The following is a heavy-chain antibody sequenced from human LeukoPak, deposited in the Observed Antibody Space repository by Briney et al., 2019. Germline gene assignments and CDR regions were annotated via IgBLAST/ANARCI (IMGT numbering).Heavy chain of an antibody. Sequence: GGYMRLSCAASGFTFYDFAMHWVRQAPGKGLEWVSGISWNSGSIGYADSVKGRFTISRDNAKNSLYLQMNSLRAEDTALYYCAKEGVGYCSGGSCYSVVYWGQGTLVTVSS. CDR2: ISWNSGSI. J-gene: IGHJ4*02. CDR1: GFTFYDFA. D-gene: IGHD2-15*01. CDR3: AKEGVGYCSGGSCYSVVY. V-gene: IGHV3-9*01.